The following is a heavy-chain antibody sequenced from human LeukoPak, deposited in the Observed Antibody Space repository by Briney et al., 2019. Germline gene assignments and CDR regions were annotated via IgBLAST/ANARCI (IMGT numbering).Heavy chain of an antibody. CDR1: GFTFSSYG. CDR2: IRYDGTNK. Sequence: GGSLRPSCAVSGFTFSSYGMHWVRQAPGKGLEWVAFIRYDGTNKYYADSVKGRFTISRDNSKNTLYLQMNSLRVEDTAVYYCARARDGYNPFDYWGQGTLVTVSS. J-gene: IGHJ4*02. V-gene: IGHV3-30*02. CDR3: ARARDGYNPFDY. D-gene: IGHD5-24*01.